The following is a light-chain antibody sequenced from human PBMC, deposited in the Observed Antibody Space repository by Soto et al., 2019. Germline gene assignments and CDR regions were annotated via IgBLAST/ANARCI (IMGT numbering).Light chain of an antibody. CDR2: GAS. Sequence: ENVLTQSPGTLSLSPGERATLSCRASQSVSSSYLAWYQQKPGQAPRLLIYGASSRATGIPDRFSGSGSGTDFTLTISSLEPEDFAVYYCQQYGSSPRTFGQGTKLEIK. CDR1: QSVSSSY. J-gene: IGKJ2*01. V-gene: IGKV3-20*01. CDR3: QQYGSSPRT.